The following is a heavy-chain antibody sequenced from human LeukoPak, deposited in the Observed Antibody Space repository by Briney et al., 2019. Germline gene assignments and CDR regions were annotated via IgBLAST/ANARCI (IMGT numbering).Heavy chain of an antibody. Sequence: GASVKVSCKASGYTFTNYVTFRGPQTPGQGLERRGGTSAYSGNTNYAQKLQGRATMTTETSTSTAYMELESLRSDDTAVYYCAISQGSYYDTSGYLGGDYWGQGTLVTVSS. D-gene: IGHD3-22*01. J-gene: IGHJ4*02. CDR1: GYTFTNYV. CDR2: TSAYSGNT. CDR3: AISQGSYYDTSGYLGGDY. V-gene: IGHV1-18*01.